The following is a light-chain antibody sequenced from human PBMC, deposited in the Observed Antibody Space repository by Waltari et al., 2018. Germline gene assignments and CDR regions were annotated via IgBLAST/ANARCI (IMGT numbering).Light chain of an antibody. J-gene: IGKJ3*01. CDR3: QQYNSYSG. CDR1: QSISSW. Sequence: DIQMTQSPSTLSASVGDRVTITCRASQSISSWLAWYQQKPGKAPKLLIYKASSLESGVPSRFSGSGSGTEFTLTISSLQPDDFATYYCQQYNSYSGFVPGTKVDIK. V-gene: IGKV1-5*03. CDR2: KAS.